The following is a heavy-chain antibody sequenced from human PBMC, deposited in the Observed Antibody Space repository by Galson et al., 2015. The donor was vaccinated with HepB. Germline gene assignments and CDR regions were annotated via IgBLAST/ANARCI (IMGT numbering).Heavy chain of an antibody. CDR2: INGDGSST. J-gene: IGHJ4*02. CDR3: ANLFSGSHVEY. CDR1: GFPFSNYW. V-gene: IGHV3-74*03. D-gene: IGHD1-26*01. Sequence: SLRLSCAASGFPFSNYWMHWVRQAPGKGLGWVSHINGDGSSTTYADSVKGRFTISRDNAKNTLNLQMNSLTAEDTAVYYCANLFSGSHVEYWGQGTLVSVSS.